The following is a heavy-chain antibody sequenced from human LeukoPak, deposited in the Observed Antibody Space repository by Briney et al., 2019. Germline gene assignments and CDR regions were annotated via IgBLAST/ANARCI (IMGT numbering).Heavy chain of an antibody. V-gene: IGHV4-34*01. J-gene: IGHJ6*02. D-gene: IGHD5-12*01. CDR2: INHSGST. CDR1: GGSFSGYY. Sequence: KPSETLSLTCAVYGGSFSGYYWSWLRQPPGKGLEWIGEINHSGSTNYNPSLKSRVTISVDTSKNQFSLKLSSVTAADTAVYYCARGVRGYSGYDTPTPYYYYGMDVWGQGTTVTVSS. CDR3: ARGVRGYSGYDTPTPYYYYGMDV.